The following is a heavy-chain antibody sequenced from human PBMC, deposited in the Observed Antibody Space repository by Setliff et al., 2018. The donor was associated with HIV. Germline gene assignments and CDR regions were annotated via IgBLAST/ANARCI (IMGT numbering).Heavy chain of an antibody. Sequence: SETLSLTCTVSGGSASNSRYYWAWIRQPPGKGLEYIGSIHYNEKTYYNPSLKSRVTISIDTSKYQFSLNLTPVTAADTAVYYCASRVYYYDSNRVLREEGFDPWGQGTLVTVSS. J-gene: IGHJ5*02. CDR1: GGSASNSRYY. CDR3: ASRVYYYDSNRVLREEGFDP. D-gene: IGHD3-22*01. CDR2: IHYNEKT. V-gene: IGHV4-39*01.